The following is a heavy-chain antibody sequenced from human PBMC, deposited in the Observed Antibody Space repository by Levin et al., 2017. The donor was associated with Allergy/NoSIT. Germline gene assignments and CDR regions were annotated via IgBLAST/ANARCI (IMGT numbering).Heavy chain of an antibody. CDR2: ISSSSSTI. J-gene: IGHJ6*02. D-gene: IGHD5-18*01. CDR1: GFTFSSYS. V-gene: IGHV3-48*01. CDR3: AREDRGYSYGYYYYGMDV. Sequence: SCAASGFTFSSYSMNWVRQAPGKGLEWVSYISSSSSTIYYADSVKGRFTISRDNAKNSLYLQMNSLRAEDTAVYYCAREDRGYSYGYYYYGMDVWGQGTTVTVSS.